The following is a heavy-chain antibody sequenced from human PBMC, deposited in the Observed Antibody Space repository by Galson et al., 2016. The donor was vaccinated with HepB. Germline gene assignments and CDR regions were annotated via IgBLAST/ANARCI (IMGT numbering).Heavy chain of an antibody. CDR1: GFTFSNYW. Sequence: SLRLSCAASGFTFSNYWMYWVRQAPGKGLEWVAVISYDGSNKYYADSVKGRFTISRDNSKNTLYLQMNSLRAEDTAVYYCARDRGYSYGYLVSYYFDYWGQGTLVTVSS. D-gene: IGHD5-18*01. J-gene: IGHJ4*02. CDR3: ARDRGYSYGYLVSYYFDY. CDR2: ISYDGSNK. V-gene: IGHV3-30-3*01.